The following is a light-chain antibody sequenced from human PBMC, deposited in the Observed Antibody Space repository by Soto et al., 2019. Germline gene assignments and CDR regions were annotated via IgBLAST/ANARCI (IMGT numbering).Light chain of an antibody. CDR3: CSYSYGSTLV. V-gene: IGLV2-23*01. CDR2: EGD. Sequence: QSAPTQPASVSGSSGQSITISCTGTSSDVGSYNLVSWHQQHPGKAPKLIIYEGDKRPSGVSNRFSGSKSGNTASLTISGLQAEDEADYYCCSYSYGSTLVFGGGTKVTVL. CDR1: SSDVGSYNL. J-gene: IGLJ2*01.